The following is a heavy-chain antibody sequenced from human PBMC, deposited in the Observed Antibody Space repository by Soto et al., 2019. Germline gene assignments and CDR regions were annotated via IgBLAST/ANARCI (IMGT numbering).Heavy chain of an antibody. J-gene: IGHJ4*02. D-gene: IGHD6-19*01. CDR2: INPYNGNT. CDR3: ARNLAGTFDY. Sequence: ASVKVSCKTSGYTFTTYAISWVRQAPGQGLEWMAWINPYNGNTYYAQMIQGRVTMSTDTSTSTAYMELRSLRSDDTAVYFCARNLAGTFDYWGQGTLVTVS. CDR1: GYTFTTYA. V-gene: IGHV1-18*01.